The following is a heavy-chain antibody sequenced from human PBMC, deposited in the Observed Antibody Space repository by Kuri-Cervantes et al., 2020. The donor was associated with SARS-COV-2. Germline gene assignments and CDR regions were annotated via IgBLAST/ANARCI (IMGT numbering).Heavy chain of an antibody. J-gene: IGHJ6*02. Sequence: GESLKISSAASGFTFSSYSMNWVRQAPGKGLEWVSSISSSSSYIYYADSVKGRFTISRDNAKNSLYLQMNSLRAEDTAVYYCARVHSYGPQDYYYYGMDVWGQGTTVTVSS. D-gene: IGHD5-18*01. CDR3: ARVHSYGPQDYYYYGMDV. CDR1: GFTFSSYS. V-gene: IGHV3-21*01. CDR2: ISSSSSYI.